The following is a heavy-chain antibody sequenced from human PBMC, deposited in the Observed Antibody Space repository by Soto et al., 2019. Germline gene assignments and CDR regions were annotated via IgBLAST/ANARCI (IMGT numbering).Heavy chain of an antibody. J-gene: IGHJ4*02. D-gene: IGHD6-19*01. Sequence: GGSLRLSCAASGFTFSSYSMYCVRQAPGKGLEWVSSISSSSSYIYYADSVKGRFTISRDNAKNSLYLQMNSLRAEDTAVYYCAREPVAGAFDYWGQGTLVTVSS. V-gene: IGHV3-21*01. CDR3: AREPVAGAFDY. CDR1: GFTFSSYS. CDR2: ISSSSSYI.